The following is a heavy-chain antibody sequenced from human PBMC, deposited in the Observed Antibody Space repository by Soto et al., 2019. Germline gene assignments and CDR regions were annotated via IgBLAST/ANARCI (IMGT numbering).Heavy chain of an antibody. J-gene: IGHJ6*02. CDR1: GYNFATDW. CDR3: ARYWHSYSLNYYRGMDV. Sequence: PGESLKISCKGSGYNFATDWIGWVRQMPGKGLEWMGIIYPADSDTRYSPSSQGQVTISADKSISTAYLQWSSLKASDTAMYFCARYWHSYSLNYYRGMDVWGQGTTVTLSS. CDR2: IYPADSDT. D-gene: IGHD5-18*01. V-gene: IGHV5-51*01.